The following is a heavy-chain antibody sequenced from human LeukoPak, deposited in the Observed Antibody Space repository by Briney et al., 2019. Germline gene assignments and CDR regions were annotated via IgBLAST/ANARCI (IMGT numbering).Heavy chain of an antibody. CDR3: AKRGGTAAAVPGY. D-gene: IGHD6-13*01. J-gene: IGHJ4*02. Sequence: PGGSLRLSCAASGFTFSSYSMNWVRQAPGKGLEWVSSISSSSSYIYYADSVKGRFTISRDNAKNSLYLQMNSLRAEDTAVYYCAKRGGTAAAVPGYWGQGTLVTVSS. V-gene: IGHV3-21*01. CDR1: GFTFSSYS. CDR2: ISSSSSYI.